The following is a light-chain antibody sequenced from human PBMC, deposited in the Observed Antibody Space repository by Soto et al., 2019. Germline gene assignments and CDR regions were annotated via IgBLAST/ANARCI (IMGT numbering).Light chain of an antibody. CDR3: QSYDTSLSASV. CDR2: DNT. J-gene: IGLJ2*01. V-gene: IGLV1-40*01. Sequence: QSVLTQPPSVSGAPGQRVTISCTGSRSNIGAGYAVHWYQQLPGTAPKLLIYDNTNRPSGVPDRFSASESGTSASLAITGLPSEDGADYYCQSYDTSLSASVFGGGTKLTVL. CDR1: RSNIGAGYA.